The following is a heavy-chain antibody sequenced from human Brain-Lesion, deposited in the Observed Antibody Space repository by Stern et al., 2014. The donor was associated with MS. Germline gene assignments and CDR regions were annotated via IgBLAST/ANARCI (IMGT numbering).Heavy chain of an antibody. V-gene: IGHV1-46*01. CDR2: ITPIGSST. D-gene: IGHD1-20*01. CDR1: GYTLTDYF. J-gene: IGHJ4*02. CDR3: ARVLTGTLTVDY. Sequence: VQLVQSGAEVKKPGASVNISCKASGYTLTDYFMYWVRQAPGQGLVWMGVITPIGSSTNHAQDFQGRVTMTTDTSTSTAYMELRSLRSDDTAVYYCARVLTGTLTVDYWGQGTLVTVSS.